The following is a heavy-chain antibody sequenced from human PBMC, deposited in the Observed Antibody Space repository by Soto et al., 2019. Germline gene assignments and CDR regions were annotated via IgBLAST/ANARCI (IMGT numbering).Heavy chain of an antibody. J-gene: IGHJ4*02. V-gene: IGHV3-30-3*01. Sequence: QVHLVESGGGVVQAGRSLRLSCAASGFSFSAYSMHWVRQAPGKGLEWVAVISSDGSKTYYPGSLKGRFTVSRDNSKNILYLQMNSLRAEDTAVYYCARAGQQVAVFDYWGQGTEVTVSS. D-gene: IGHD6-13*01. CDR3: ARAGQQVAVFDY. CDR2: ISSDGSKT. CDR1: GFSFSAYS.